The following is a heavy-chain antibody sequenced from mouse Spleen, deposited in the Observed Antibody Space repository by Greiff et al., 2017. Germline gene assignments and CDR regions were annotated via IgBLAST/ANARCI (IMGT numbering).Heavy chain of an antibody. Sequence: EVKLVESGGGLVQPGGSLKLSCAASGFTFSSYGMSWVRQTPDKRLELVATINSNGGSTYYPDSVKGRFTISRDNAKNTLYLQMSSLKSEDTAMYYCARVYDSYYYWYFDVWGAGTTVTVSS. CDR1: GFTFSSYG. CDR3: ARVYDSYYYWYFDV. V-gene: IGHV5-6-3*01. J-gene: IGHJ1*01. CDR2: INSNGGST. D-gene: IGHD2-3*01.